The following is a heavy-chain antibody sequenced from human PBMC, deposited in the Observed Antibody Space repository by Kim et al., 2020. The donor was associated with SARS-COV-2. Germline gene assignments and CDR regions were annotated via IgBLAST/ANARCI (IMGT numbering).Heavy chain of an antibody. V-gene: IGHV3-11*06. J-gene: IGHJ6*02. D-gene: IGHD6-13*01. Sequence: RFTISRDNAKNSLYLQMNSLRAEDTAVYYCARDENSSSWYLRYYYYGMDVWGQGTTVTVSS. CDR3: ARDENSSSWYLRYYYYGMDV.